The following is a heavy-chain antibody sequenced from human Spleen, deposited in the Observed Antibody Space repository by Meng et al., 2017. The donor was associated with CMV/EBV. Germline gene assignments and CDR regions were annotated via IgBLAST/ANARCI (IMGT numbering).Heavy chain of an antibody. D-gene: IGHD6-13*01. V-gene: IGHV4-34*01. J-gene: IGHJ5*02. CDR3: ARQRAYSSSWYYNWFDP. CDR2: INHSGST. Sequence: YGGSCSGYYWSWIRQHPGKGLEWIGEINHSGSTNYNPSLKSRVTISVDTSKNQFSLKLSSVTAADTAVYYCARQRAYSSSWYYNWFDPWGQGTLVTVSS. CDR1: GGSCSGYY.